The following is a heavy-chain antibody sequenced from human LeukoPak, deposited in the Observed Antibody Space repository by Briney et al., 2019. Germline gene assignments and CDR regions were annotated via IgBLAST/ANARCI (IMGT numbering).Heavy chain of an antibody. Sequence: SETLSLTCAVYGGSFSAFHWNWIRQSPAKGLEWLGEMKQSGTPRYNPSLQSRVTISVDKSKNQFSLNVRSVTAVDTAVYYCASRPFLYGFRTYFDNWAQGTLVTVSS. D-gene: IGHD3-10*01. CDR1: GGSFSAFH. CDR2: MKQSGTP. J-gene: IGHJ4*02. V-gene: IGHV4-34*01. CDR3: ASRPFLYGFRTYFDN.